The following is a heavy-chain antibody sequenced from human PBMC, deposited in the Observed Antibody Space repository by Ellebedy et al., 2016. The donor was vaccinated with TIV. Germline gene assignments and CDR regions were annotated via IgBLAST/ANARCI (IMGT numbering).Heavy chain of an antibody. CDR3: ARGPFVVVPAAMYDY. CDR2: INHSGST. CDR1: GGSFSGYY. J-gene: IGHJ4*02. V-gene: IGHV4-34*01. Sequence: SETLSLTXAVYGGSFSGYYWSWIRQPPGKGLEWIGEINHSGSTNYNPSLKSRVTISVDTSKNQFSLKLSSVTAADTAVYYCARGPFVVVPAAMYDYWGQGTLVTVSS. D-gene: IGHD2-2*01.